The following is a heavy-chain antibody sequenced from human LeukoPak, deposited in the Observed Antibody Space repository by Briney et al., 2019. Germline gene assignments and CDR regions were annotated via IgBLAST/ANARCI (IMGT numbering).Heavy chain of an antibody. CDR1: GFTFSSYG. V-gene: IGHV3-23*01. Sequence: GGSLRLSCAASGFTFSSYGMSWVRQAPGKGLEWVSTISGSGGSTYYADSVKGRFIISRDNSKNTVHLHMNSLSAEDTAVYYCAKWTGNSVNFDYRGQGTLVTVSS. CDR2: ISGSGGST. D-gene: IGHD3/OR15-3a*01. CDR3: AKWTGNSVNFDY. J-gene: IGHJ4*02.